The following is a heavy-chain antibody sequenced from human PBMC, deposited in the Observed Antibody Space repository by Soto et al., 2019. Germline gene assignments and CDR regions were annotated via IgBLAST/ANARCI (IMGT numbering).Heavy chain of an antibody. CDR2: IYYSGST. Sequence: SETLSLTCAVSGCSISSGGYSWSWIRQPPGKGLEWIGSIYYSGSTYYNPSLKSRVTISVDTPKNQFSLKLSSVTAADTAVYYCARQVLDGASYYFDYWGQGTLVTVSS. CDR3: ARQVLDGASYYFDY. J-gene: IGHJ4*02. CDR1: GCSISSGGYS. V-gene: IGHV4-30-2*03. D-gene: IGHD3-16*01.